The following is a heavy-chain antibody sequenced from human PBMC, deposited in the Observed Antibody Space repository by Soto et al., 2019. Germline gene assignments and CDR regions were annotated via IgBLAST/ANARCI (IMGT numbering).Heavy chain of an antibody. V-gene: IGHV3-48*03. D-gene: IGHD3-3*01. Sequence: GGSLRLSCAASGFTFSSYEMNWVRQAPGKGLEWVSYISSSGSTIYYADSVKGRFTISRDNAKNSLYLQMNSLRAEDTAVYYCARAYRVLRFLEWSPPGPFDYWGQGTLVTVS. CDR2: ISSSGSTI. CDR1: GFTFSSYE. J-gene: IGHJ4*02. CDR3: ARAYRVLRFLEWSPPGPFDY.